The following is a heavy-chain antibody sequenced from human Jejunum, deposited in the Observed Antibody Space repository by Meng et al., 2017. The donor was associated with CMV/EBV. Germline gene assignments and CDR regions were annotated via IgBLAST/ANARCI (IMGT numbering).Heavy chain of an antibody. J-gene: IGHJ5*02. CDR1: SLTTGGLG. CDR3: VRSGGSTWYEENNWFDP. D-gene: IGHD6-13*01. CDR2: VYWDDDK. V-gene: IGHV2-5*02. Sequence: SLTTGGLGVGWIRQPPGKAMEWLALVYWDDDKRYNPSLKTRLTIARDTSKNQVVLIMTNMDPVDTGTYYCVRSGGSTWYEENNWFDPWGQGTLVTVSS.